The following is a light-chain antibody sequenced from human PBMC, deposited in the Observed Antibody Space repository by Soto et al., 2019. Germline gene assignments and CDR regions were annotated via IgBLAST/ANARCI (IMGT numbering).Light chain of an antibody. CDR1: QSVSSSY. Sequence: EIVLTQSPGTLSLSPGERATLSCRASQSVSSSYLAWYQQKPGQAPRLLISGTSNRATGIPDRFSGSGSGTDFTLTISRLEPEDFAVYYCQQYGSPPWAFGQGTRVEI. CDR3: QQYGSPPWA. CDR2: GTS. V-gene: IGKV3-20*01. J-gene: IGKJ1*01.